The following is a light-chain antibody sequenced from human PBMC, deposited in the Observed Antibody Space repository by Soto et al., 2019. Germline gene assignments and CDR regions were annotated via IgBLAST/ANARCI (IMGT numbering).Light chain of an antibody. Sequence: EIVLTQSQGTLSLSPGDRAILSCRASQSVPSNHIAWYQQRSGQAPRPLMFGASIRAAGVPDRFSGSGSGTDFTLTISRLEPEDFAVYHCQQYGSSTTFGQGTKVDIK. CDR1: QSVPSNH. CDR3: QQYGSSTT. CDR2: GAS. J-gene: IGKJ1*01. V-gene: IGKV3-20*01.